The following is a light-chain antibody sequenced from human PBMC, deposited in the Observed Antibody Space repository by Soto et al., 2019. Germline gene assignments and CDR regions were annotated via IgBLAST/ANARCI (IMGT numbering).Light chain of an antibody. V-gene: IGLV2-11*01. CDR2: DVS. Sequence: QSALTQPRSVSGSPGQSVTISCTGTSSDVGGYNYVSWYQQHPGKAPKLMIYDVSKWPSGVPDRFSGSKSGNTASLTISGLQAEDEADYYCCSYAGSPLYVFGTGTKLTVL. J-gene: IGLJ1*01. CDR1: SSDVGGYNY. CDR3: CSYAGSPLYV.